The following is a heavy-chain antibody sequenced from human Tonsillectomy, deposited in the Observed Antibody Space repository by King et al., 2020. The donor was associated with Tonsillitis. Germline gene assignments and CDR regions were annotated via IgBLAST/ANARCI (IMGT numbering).Heavy chain of an antibody. Sequence: QLQESGPGLVKPSETLSLTCTVSGGSISSRNHYWGWIRQPPGKGLEWNARCYNSGGTYYNPSPKSQVTISVDSSKKQFSLKLSPVTGADTAVYYCARRGYAYGNWFDHWGQGTLVTVSS. V-gene: IGHV4-39*01. CDR2: CYNSGGT. D-gene: IGHD5-18*01. CDR3: ARRGYAYGNWFDH. J-gene: IGHJ5*02. CDR1: GGSISSRNHY.